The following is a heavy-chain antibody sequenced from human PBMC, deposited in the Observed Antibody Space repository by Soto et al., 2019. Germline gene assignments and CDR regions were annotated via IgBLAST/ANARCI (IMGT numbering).Heavy chain of an antibody. Sequence: RASETLSLTCTVSGGSISSGGYYWSWIRQHPGKGLEWIGYIYYSGSTYYNPSLKSRVTISVDTSKNQFSLKLSSVTAADTAVYYCAREVHYYGSGSYYKGVDYWGQGTLVTVSS. D-gene: IGHD3-10*01. CDR2: IYYSGST. J-gene: IGHJ4*02. V-gene: IGHV4-31*03. CDR1: GGSISSGGYY. CDR3: AREVHYYGSGSYYKGVDY.